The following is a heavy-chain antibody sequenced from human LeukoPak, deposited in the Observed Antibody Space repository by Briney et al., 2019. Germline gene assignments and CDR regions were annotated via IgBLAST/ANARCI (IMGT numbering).Heavy chain of an antibody. J-gene: IGHJ4*02. CDR3: ARDRGSSSDY. V-gene: IGHV3-7*01. CDR2: IKQDGSEK. Sequence: PGGSLRLSCAASGFTFSNFWMSWVRQAPGKGLEWVANIKQDGSEKYYVDSVKGRFTISRDNAKSSLYLQMNSLRAEDTAVYYCARDRGSSSDYWGQGALLTVSS. CDR1: GFTFSNFW. D-gene: IGHD6-6*01.